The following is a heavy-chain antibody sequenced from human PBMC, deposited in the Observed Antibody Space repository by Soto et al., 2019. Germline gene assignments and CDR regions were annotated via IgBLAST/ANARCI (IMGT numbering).Heavy chain of an antibody. J-gene: IGHJ3*02. V-gene: IGHV4-34*01. CDR3: ARGLTTVYLMRRYYAFDI. CDR2: IKRSGNT. Sequence: QVQLQQWGAGLLKPSETLSLTCGVYGGYFHDDYWSGIRQSPGKGLEWIGEIKRSGNTYYNPSLGSRVSTSLDLSKTQFPLSLTSVTAAGTAVYYCARGLTTVYLMRRYYAFDIWSQGTMVTVSS. D-gene: IGHD4-4*01. CDR1: GGYFHDDY.